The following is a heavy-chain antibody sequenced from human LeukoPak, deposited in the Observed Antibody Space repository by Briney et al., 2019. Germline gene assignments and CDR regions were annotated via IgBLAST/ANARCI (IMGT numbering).Heavy chain of an antibody. CDR1: GGSMTGSY. V-gene: IGHV4-59*01. J-gene: IGHJ2*01. CDR2: IYYSGTT. CDR3: ARGGWSLDL. Sequence: SEALSLTCTVSGGSMTGSYWSWIRQPPGKGLEWIGYIYYSGTTNYNPPLKSRVTISVDTSKNQFSLKLTSVTAADTAVYFCARGGWSLDLWGRGTLVAVSS. D-gene: IGHD1-26*01.